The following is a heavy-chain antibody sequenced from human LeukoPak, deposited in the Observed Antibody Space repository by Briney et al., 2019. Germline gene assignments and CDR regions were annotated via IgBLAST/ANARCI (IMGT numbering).Heavy chain of an antibody. CDR3: AKKAHYDAYAKYFDY. Sequence: GGSLRLSCAASGFTFSSYWMHWVRQAPGEGLVWVSRINSDGSSTSYADSVKGRFTISRDNAKNTLYLQMNSLRAEDTAVYYCAKKAHYDAYAKYFDYWGQGTLVTVSS. V-gene: IGHV3-74*01. CDR1: GFTFSSYW. D-gene: IGHD4-17*01. J-gene: IGHJ4*02. CDR2: INSDGSST.